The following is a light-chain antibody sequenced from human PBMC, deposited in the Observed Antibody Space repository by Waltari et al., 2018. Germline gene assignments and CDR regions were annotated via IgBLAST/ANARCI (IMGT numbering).Light chain of an antibody. Sequence: DIVMTQSPDSLAVSLGERVTINCRSSQTILDTYDKNYLAWHQQKPGQSPRLLIYWASTREFGAPDRFSGSGSGTDFTLTISGLQAEDVAVYYCQQYFNTPITFGGGTKVEIK. CDR2: WAS. CDR3: QQYFNTPIT. V-gene: IGKV4-1*01. J-gene: IGKJ4*01. CDR1: QTILDTYDKNY.